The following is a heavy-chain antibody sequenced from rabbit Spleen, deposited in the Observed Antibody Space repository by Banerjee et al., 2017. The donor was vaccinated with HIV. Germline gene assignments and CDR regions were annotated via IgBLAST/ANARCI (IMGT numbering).Heavy chain of an antibody. Sequence: QSLEESGGGLVKPGASLTLTCKASGFSFNSGYDMCWVRQAPGKGLEWIACIGAGSSGSTYSATWAKGRFTISKTSSTTVTLQMTSLTAADTATYFCARDTGTSFSTYGMDLWGQGTPRHRL. V-gene: IGHV1S40*01. D-gene: IGHD8-1*01. CDR3: ARDTGTSFSTYGMDL. CDR2: IGAGSSGST. J-gene: IGHJ6*01. CDR1: GFSFNSGYD.